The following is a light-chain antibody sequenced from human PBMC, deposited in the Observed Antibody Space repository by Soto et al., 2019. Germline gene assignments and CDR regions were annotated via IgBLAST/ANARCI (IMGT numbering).Light chain of an antibody. J-gene: IGKJ4*01. CDR2: GAS. CDR1: QSVSSN. Sequence: EIVMTQSPATLSVSPGERATLSCRASQSVSSNLAWYQQKTGPAPRLLIYGASTRATGIPARFSGSGSGPEFTLTISSLQSEDFAVYYCQQYNNWSPLTFGGGTKVEIK. V-gene: IGKV3-15*01. CDR3: QQYNNWSPLT.